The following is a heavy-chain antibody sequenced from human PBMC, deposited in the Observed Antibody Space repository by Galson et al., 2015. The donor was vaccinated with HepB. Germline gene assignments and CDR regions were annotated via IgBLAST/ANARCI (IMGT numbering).Heavy chain of an antibody. CDR3: ARFGELSFRYHYGMDV. Sequence: SLRLSCAASGFSFHNYWMSWVRQAPGKGLEWVANINRDGSEKYYVDSVKGRFTISRDNAKNSLYLQMNSRGADDTAVYFCARFGELSFRYHYGMDVWGQGTTVTVSS. CDR1: GFSFHNYW. J-gene: IGHJ6*02. V-gene: IGHV3-7*03. CDR2: INRDGSEK. D-gene: IGHD3-10*01.